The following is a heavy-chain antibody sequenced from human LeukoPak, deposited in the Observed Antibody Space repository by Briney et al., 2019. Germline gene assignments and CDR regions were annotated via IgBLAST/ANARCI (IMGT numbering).Heavy chain of an antibody. CDR1: GFTFGSYG. Sequence: AGGSLRLSCAASGFTFGSYGMHWVRQAPGKWLEWVAFIRYDGSNKYYADSVKGRFTISRDNSKNTLYLQMNSLRAEDTAVYYCAALSLWFGELLSPFDYWGQGTLVTVSS. V-gene: IGHV3-30*02. CDR2: IRYDGSNK. CDR3: AALSLWFGELLSPFDY. D-gene: IGHD3-10*01. J-gene: IGHJ4*02.